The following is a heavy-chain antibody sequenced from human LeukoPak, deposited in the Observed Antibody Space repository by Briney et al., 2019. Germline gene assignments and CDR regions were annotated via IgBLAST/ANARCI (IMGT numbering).Heavy chain of an antibody. CDR3: ARVPAAPPSYYYGMDV. J-gene: IGHJ6*02. CDR2: INPNSGGT. Sequence: ASVKVSCKASGYTFTGYYMHWVRQAPGQGLEWMGWINPNSGGTNYAQKFQGRVTMTRDTSISTAYMELSRLRSDATAVYYCARVPAAPPSYYYGMDVWGQGTTVTVSS. V-gene: IGHV1-2*02. CDR1: GYTFTGYY. D-gene: IGHD2-2*01.